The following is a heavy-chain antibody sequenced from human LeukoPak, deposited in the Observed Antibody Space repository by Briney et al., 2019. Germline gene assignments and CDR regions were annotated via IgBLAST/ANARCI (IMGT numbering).Heavy chain of an antibody. CDR1: GDSISSYY. D-gene: IGHD5-18*01. J-gene: IGHJ3*02. V-gene: IGHV4-59*01. CDR2: IYYSGST. CDR3: ARRTPDGYTDAFDI. Sequence: SETLSLTCTVSGDSISSYYWSWIRQPPGKGLEWIGYIYYSGSTNYNPSLKSRVTISVDTSKNQFSLKLSSVTAADTAVYYCARRTPDGYTDAFDIWGQGTMVAVSS.